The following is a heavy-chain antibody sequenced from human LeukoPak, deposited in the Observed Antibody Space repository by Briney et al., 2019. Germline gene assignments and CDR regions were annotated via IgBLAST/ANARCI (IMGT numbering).Heavy chain of an antibody. CDR1: GLTFSSSE. V-gene: IGHV3-48*03. D-gene: IGHD3-22*01. Sequence: GGSLRLSCSASGLTFSSSEMNWVRQAPGKGLEWVSYITSSGSPIYYADSVKGRFTISRDNAKNSLYLQMNSLRAEDTAVYYCARVGGYYYGWYFDLWGRGTLVTVSS. CDR2: ITSSGSPI. J-gene: IGHJ2*01. CDR3: ARVGGYYYGWYFDL.